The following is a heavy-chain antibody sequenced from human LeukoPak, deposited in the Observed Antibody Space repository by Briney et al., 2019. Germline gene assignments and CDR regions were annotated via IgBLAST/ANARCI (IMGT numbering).Heavy chain of an antibody. V-gene: IGHV3-33*01. CDR1: GFTFSSYG. D-gene: IGHD6-13*01. CDR2: IWYDGSNK. Sequence: PGRSLRLSCAASGFTFSSYGMDWVRQAPGKGLEWVAVIWYDGSNKYYADSVKGRFTISRDNSKNTLYLQMNSLRAEDTAVYYCARDLGATIAAPGSPFDYWGQGTLVTVSS. CDR3: ARDLGATIAAPGSPFDY. J-gene: IGHJ4*02.